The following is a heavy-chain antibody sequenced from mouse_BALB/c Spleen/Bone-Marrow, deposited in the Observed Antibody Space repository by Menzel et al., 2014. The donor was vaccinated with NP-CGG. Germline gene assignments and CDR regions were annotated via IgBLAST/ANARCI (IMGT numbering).Heavy chain of an antibody. CDR2: ISYSGNT. D-gene: IGHD1-1*01. V-gene: IGHV3-2*02. Sequence: ESGPGQVKPSQSLSLICTVTGYSITSDYAWNWIRQFPGNKLEWMGYISYSGNTRYNPSLKSRISISRDTSKNQFFLQLNSVTTEDTATYCCARTHYYGSSYPYWGQGTLVTVSA. CDR1: GYSITSDYA. J-gene: IGHJ3*01. CDR3: ARTHYYGSSYPY.